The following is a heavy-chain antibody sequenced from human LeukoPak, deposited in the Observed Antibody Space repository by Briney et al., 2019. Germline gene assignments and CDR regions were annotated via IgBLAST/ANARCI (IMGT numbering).Heavy chain of an antibody. CDR1: GYSISSGYY. D-gene: IGHD3-3*01. V-gene: IGHV4-38-2*01. J-gene: IGHJ5*02. CDR2: IYHSGST. Sequence: SETLSLTCAVSGYSISSGYYWGWIRQPPGKGLEWIGSIYHSGSTYYNPSLKSRVTISVDTSKNQFSLKLSSVTAPDTPVYYCARQQQYYDFWSGYYRFDPWGQGTLVTVSS. CDR3: ARQQQYYDFWSGYYRFDP.